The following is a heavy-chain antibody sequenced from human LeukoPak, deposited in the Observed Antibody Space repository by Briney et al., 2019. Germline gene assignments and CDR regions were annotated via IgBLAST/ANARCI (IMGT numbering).Heavy chain of an antibody. Sequence: PGGSLRLSCAASGFIFSNFGMTWVRQAPGKGLEWVSTISGSGGSTYYSDSVKGRFAISRDNSKNTLYLQMNSLRAEDTAVYYCAKRGNYYSWFDPWGQGTLVTVSS. J-gene: IGHJ5*02. D-gene: IGHD3-10*01. CDR3: AKRGNYYSWFDP. CDR1: GFIFSNFG. CDR2: ISGSGGST. V-gene: IGHV3-23*01.